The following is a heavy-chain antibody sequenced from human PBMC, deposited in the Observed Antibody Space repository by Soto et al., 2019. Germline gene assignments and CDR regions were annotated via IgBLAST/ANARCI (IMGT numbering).Heavy chain of an antibody. CDR1: GFTFTSYC. V-gene: IGHV1-46*01. CDR3: APYYCARAGSSGWPFDY. CDR2: INPSGGGT. D-gene: IGHD6-19*01. J-gene: IGHJ4*02. Sequence: QVQLVQSGAEVKKPGASVKVSCKTSGFTFTSYCMHWVRQAPGQGLEWMGIINPSGGGTRYSQKSQSRVTMTSDKSTSTAYMEMSSLRYEDTAMYYCAPYYCARAGSSGWPFDYWGQGTLVTVSS.